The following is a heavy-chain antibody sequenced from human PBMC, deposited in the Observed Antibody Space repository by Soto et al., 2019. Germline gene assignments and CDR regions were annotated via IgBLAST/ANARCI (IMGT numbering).Heavy chain of an antibody. CDR2: ISYDGTNK. V-gene: IGHV3-30*18. Sequence: LRLSCAASGFTFSSYGMHWVRQAPGKGLEWVALISYDGTNKYYADSVKGRFTISRDNFKNTLYLQMNSLRAEDTAVYYCAKERFGHLWLEDYGMDVWGQGTTVTVSS. CDR1: GFTFSSYG. D-gene: IGHD5-18*01. CDR3: AKERFGHLWLEDYGMDV. J-gene: IGHJ6*02.